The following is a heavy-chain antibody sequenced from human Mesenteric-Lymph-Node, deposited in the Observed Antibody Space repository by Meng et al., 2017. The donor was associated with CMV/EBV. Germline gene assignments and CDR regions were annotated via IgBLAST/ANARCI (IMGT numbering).Heavy chain of an antibody. CDR2: IWYDGSNK. V-gene: IGHV3-33*06. J-gene: IGHJ3*02. CDR3: AKDSVGDYDPKFAFDI. D-gene: IGHD4-17*01. CDR1: GFTFSSHW. Sequence: GGSLRLSCAASGFTFSSHWMSWVRQAPGKGLEWVAVIWYDGSNKYYADSVKGRFTISRDNSKNTLYLQMNSLRAEDTAVFYCAKDSVGDYDPKFAFDIWGQGTMVTVSS.